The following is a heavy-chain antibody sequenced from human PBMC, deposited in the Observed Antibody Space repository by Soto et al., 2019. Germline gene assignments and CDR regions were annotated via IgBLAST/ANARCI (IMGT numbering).Heavy chain of an antibody. CDR1: GFTFSNAW. CDR3: TTGSTSTKNY. CDR2: IKSRADGGTT. D-gene: IGHD3-10*01. Sequence: GGSLRLSCAASGFTFSNAWMSWVRQAPGKGLEWVGRIKSRADGGTTDYTAPVKGRFAISRDDSKNTLYLQMNSLKTEDTAVYYCTTGSTSTKNYWGQGTLVTVSS. J-gene: IGHJ4*02. V-gene: IGHV3-15*01.